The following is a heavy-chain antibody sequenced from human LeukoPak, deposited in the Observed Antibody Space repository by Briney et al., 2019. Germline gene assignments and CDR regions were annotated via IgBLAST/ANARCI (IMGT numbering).Heavy chain of an antibody. Sequence: GGSLRLSCAASGFTFSSYGMHWVRQAPGKGLEWVAFIRYDGSNKYYADSVKGRFTISRDNSKNTLYLQMNSLSAEDTAVYYCAKEGPQAFDIWGQGTMVTVSS. J-gene: IGHJ3*02. V-gene: IGHV3-30*02. CDR2: IRYDGSNK. CDR3: AKEGPQAFDI. CDR1: GFTFSSYG.